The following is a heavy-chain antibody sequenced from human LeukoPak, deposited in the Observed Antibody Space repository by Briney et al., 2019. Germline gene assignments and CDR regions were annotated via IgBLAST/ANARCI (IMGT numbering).Heavy chain of an antibody. Sequence: PSETLSLTCAVSGCSISSGYYWGWIRQPPGKGLEWIGSIYHSGSTYYNPSLKSRVTISVDTSKNQFSLKLSSVTAADTAVYYCAGGGIVVAPAAIDGRDYWGQGTLVTVSS. V-gene: IGHV4-38-2*01. CDR3: AGGGIVVAPAAIDGRDY. CDR2: IYHSGST. CDR1: GCSISSGYY. J-gene: IGHJ4*02. D-gene: IGHD2-2*02.